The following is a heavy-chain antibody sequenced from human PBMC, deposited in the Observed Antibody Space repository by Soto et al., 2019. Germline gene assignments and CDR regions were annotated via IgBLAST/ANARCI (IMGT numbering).Heavy chain of an antibody. CDR3: ARDRGSWNDDGAFFDY. CDR2: IYRGGDT. D-gene: IGHD1-1*01. CDR1: GFIVSTSF. J-gene: IGHJ4*02. V-gene: IGHV3-66*01. Sequence: GVSLRLSCAASGFIVSTSFMSWVRQAPGKGLEWVSVIYRGGDTYYADSVKGRFTISRDNPKNTLYLQMSSLRAEDTAVYYCARDRGSWNDDGAFFDYWGQGTLVTVSS.